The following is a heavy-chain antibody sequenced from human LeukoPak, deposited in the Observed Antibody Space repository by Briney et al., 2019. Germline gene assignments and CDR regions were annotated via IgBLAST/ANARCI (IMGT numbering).Heavy chain of an antibody. J-gene: IGHJ4*02. Sequence: GGSLRLSCAASGFTVSSNYMSWVRQAPGKGLEWVSSISSSSSYIYYADSVKGRFTISRDNAKNSLYLQMNSLRAEDTAVYYCARAQWQSAFTNDYWGQGTLVTVSS. CDR2: ISSSSSYI. CDR3: ARAQWQSAFTNDY. V-gene: IGHV3-21*01. CDR1: GFTVSSNY. D-gene: IGHD6-19*01.